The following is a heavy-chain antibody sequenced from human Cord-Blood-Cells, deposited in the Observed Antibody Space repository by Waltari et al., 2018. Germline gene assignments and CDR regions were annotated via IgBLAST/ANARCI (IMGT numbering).Heavy chain of an antibody. D-gene: IGHD4-17*01. Sequence: QVQLVQSGPEVKKPGAPVKVSCKASGYTFTSYAMHWVRPAPGPRLEWMGWINAGNGNTKYSQKFQGRVTITRDTSASTAYMELSSLRSEDTAVYYCARGPDYLEKYFQHWGQGTLVTVSS. V-gene: IGHV1-3*01. CDR3: ARGPDYLEKYFQH. J-gene: IGHJ1*01. CDR1: GYTFTSYA. CDR2: INAGNGNT.